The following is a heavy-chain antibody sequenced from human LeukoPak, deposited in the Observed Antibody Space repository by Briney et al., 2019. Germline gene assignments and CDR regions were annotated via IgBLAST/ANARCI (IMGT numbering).Heavy chain of an antibody. D-gene: IGHD3-22*01. V-gene: IGHV1-46*01. CDR2: INPSGGST. CDR1: VYTFTSYY. CDR3: ARANYYDRSGYSLYYFDY. J-gene: IGHJ4*02. Sequence: ASVKVSCKASVYTFTSYYMPWVRQAPGPGLEWMGIINPSGGSTSYAQKFQGRVTMTRDTSTSTVYMELSSLRSEDTAVYYCARANYYDRSGYSLYYFDYWGQGTLVTVRS.